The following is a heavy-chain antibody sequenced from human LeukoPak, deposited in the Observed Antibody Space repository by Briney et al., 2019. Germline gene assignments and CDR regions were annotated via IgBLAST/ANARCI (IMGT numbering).Heavy chain of an antibody. J-gene: IGHJ4*02. CDR3: ARVWGYGNWYFDY. D-gene: IGHD3-16*01. V-gene: IGHV3-21*01. Sequence: GGPLRLSCAASGFTFSSYSMNWVRRAPGKGLEWVSSISSSSSYIYYADSVKGRFTISRDNAKNSLYLQMNSLRAEDTAVYYCARVWGYGNWYFDYWGQGTLVTVSS. CDR2: ISSSSSYI. CDR1: GFTFSSYS.